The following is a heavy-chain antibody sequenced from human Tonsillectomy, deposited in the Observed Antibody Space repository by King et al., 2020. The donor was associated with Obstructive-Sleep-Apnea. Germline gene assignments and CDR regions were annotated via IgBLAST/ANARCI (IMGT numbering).Heavy chain of an antibody. Sequence: VQLQESGPGLVKPSQTLSLTCTVSGGSISSGGYYWSWIRQHPGKGLEWSGYIYYSGSTYYNQSLTGRVTISVDTSKNQFSLKLSSVTAADTAVYYCARGVVVVVAASDWYFDLWGRGTLVTVSS. CDR1: GGSISSGGYY. CDR3: ARGVVVVVAASDWYFDL. CDR2: IYYSGST. J-gene: IGHJ2*01. D-gene: IGHD2-15*01. V-gene: IGHV4-31*03.